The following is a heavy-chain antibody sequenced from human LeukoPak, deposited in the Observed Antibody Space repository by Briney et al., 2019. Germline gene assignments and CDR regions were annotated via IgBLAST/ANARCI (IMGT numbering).Heavy chain of an antibody. J-gene: IGHJ4*02. Sequence: GGSLRLSCAASGFTFSSYWMSWVRQAPGKGLEWVANIKQDGSEKYYVDSVKGRFTISRDNAKNSLYLQMNSLRAEDTALYYCARRYCSGGSCSSNGASYFDYWAREPWSPSPQ. CDR3: ARRYCSGGSCSSNGASYFDY. CDR1: GFTFSSYW. CDR2: IKQDGSEK. V-gene: IGHV3-7*01. D-gene: IGHD2-15*01.